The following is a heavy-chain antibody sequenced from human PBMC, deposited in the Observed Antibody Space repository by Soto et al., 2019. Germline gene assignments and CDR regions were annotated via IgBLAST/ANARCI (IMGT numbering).Heavy chain of an antibody. CDR3: AKSNSYGIAGSRPGNYYYMDV. CDR2: ISGSGGST. D-gene: IGHD6-6*01. J-gene: IGHJ6*03. V-gene: IGHV3-23*01. CDR1: GFTFSSYA. Sequence: GGSLRLSCAASGFTFSSYAMSWVRQAPGKGLEWVSAISGSGGSTYYADSVKGRFTISRDNSKNTLHLQMNSLRAEDTAVYYCAKSNSYGIAGSRPGNYYYMDVWGKGTTVTVSS.